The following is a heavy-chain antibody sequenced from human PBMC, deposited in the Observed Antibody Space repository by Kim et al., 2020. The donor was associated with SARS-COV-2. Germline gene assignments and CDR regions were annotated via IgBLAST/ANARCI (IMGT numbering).Heavy chain of an antibody. CDR1: GGSLSGYC. D-gene: IGHD6-13*01. CDR3: ARRLAAAGFWYFDL. CDR2: IGHSGST. V-gene: IGHV4-34*01. Sequence: SETLSLTCAVYGGSLSGYCWSWIRLPPGKGLEWVFEIGHSGSTNYNPSLVSRVTVSLDTSKNQVSLKLTSVTAADTAVYYCARRLAAAGFWYFDLWGRGSLVAVSS. J-gene: IGHJ2*01.